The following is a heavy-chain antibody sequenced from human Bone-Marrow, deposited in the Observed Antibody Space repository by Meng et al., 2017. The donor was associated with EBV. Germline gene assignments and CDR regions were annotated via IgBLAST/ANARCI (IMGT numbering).Heavy chain of an antibody. D-gene: IGHD6-13*01. Sequence: TAFIEFCHTRVHPTLTRPLACPFSGFSVRSSGVCVGWSRQPPGKALEWLALIYWDDDKRYSPSLKSRLTITKDTSKNQVVLTMTNMDPVDTATYYCAHVRIAAAGTFDYRGQGTLVTVSS. CDR3: AHVRIAAAGTFDY. CDR2: IYWDDDK. CDR1: GFSVRSSGVC. J-gene: IGHJ4*02. V-gene: IGHV2-5*02.